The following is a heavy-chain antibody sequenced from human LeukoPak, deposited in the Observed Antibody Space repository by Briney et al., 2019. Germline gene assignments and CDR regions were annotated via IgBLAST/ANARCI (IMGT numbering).Heavy chain of an antibody. CDR2: INWNGAST. V-gene: IGHV3-20*04. Sequence: GSLRLSCAASGFSFDDLGMTGVRQVPGKGLEGVAGINWNGASTGYADSVRGRFTISRDNAKNSLYLQMNSLRAEDTALYYCARAVCPTIKFCDSSYFMDVWGKGTTVNVS. CDR3: ARAVCPTIKFCDSSYFMDV. CDR1: GFSFDDLG. D-gene: IGHD6-6*01. J-gene: IGHJ6*03.